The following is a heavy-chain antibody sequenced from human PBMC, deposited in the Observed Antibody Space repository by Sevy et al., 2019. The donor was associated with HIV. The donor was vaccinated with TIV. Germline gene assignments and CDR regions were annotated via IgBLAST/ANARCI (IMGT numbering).Heavy chain of an antibody. CDR2: IYTSGST. V-gene: IGHV4-4*07. CDR3: ARTRLLDYYYYMDV. CDR1: GGSISSYY. Sequence: SETLSLTCTVSGGSISSYYWSWIRQPAGKGLEWIGRIYTSGSTNYNPSLKSRVTMSVDTSKNQFSLKLSSVTAADTAGYYCARTRLLDYYYYMDVWGKGTTVTVSS. J-gene: IGHJ6*03.